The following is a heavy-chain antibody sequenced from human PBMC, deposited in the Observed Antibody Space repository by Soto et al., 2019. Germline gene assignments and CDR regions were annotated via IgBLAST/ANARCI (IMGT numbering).Heavy chain of an antibody. Sequence: VSRNSSAWNWYKKTPSLGLEWLGRTYYRSKWYNDYAVSVKSRITINPDTSKNQFSLQLNSVTPEDTAVYYCARVYEELLWSGELLLQARDVWCHGLTVTV. V-gene: IGHV6-1*01. CDR2: TYYRSKWYN. D-gene: IGHD3-10*01. CDR1: VSRNSSA. J-gene: IGHJ6*02. CDR3: ARVYEELLWSGELLLQARDV.